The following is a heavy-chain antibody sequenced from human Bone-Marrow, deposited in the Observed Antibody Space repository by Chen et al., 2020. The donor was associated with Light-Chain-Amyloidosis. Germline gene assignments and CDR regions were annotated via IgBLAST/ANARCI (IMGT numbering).Heavy chain of an antibody. CDR1: GYTFPDYV. CDR2: INTYNGNT. Sequence: QIQLVQSGPEVKKPGASVKVSCRASGYTFPDYVITWVRQAPGQGLEWMGWINTYNGNTNFAQRIQGRVTMTTDPSTSTAYLELRSLRSDDTAVYYCAKDRLGAHDALDIWGQGTMITVSS. J-gene: IGHJ3*02. CDR3: AKDRLGAHDALDI. D-gene: IGHD5-12*01. V-gene: IGHV1-18*01.